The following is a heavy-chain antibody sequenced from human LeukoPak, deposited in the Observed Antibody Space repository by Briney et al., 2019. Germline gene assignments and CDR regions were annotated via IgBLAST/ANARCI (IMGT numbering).Heavy chain of an antibody. V-gene: IGHV3-7*01. CDR3: ARDLRGDTNNWFDP. J-gene: IGHJ5*02. CDR2: IKSDGSEK. CDR1: GLTFSSYW. Sequence: VGSLRLSCAASGLTFSSYWMNWVRQAPGKGLEWVAVIKSDGSEKYYVDSVKGRFTISRDNAKNSLYLQLNSLRAEDTAVYYCARDLRGDTNNWFDPWGQGTLVTVSS. D-gene: IGHD3-10*01.